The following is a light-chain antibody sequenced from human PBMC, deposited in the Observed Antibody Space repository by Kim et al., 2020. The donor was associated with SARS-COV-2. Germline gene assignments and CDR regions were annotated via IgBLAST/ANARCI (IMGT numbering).Light chain of an antibody. CDR3: LQYGNSPRS. Sequence: PGETATLSCRASQSVIARYLAWYQQTPGQAPRLLIYGASSRATGIPDRFSGSGSGTDFTLTISRLEPDDFAVYYCLQYGNSPRSFGQGTKLEI. CDR2: GAS. J-gene: IGKJ2*03. V-gene: IGKV3-20*01. CDR1: QSVIARY.